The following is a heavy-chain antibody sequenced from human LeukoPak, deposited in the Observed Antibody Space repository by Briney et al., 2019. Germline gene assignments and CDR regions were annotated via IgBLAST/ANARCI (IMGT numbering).Heavy chain of an antibody. V-gene: IGHV3-23*01. CDR3: AKRLPYYCEH. Sequence: GGSLRLSCAATGFTFTTFEMNGVRQAPGKGLEWVSSISAGGATYYAESVKGRFTISRDNSKNTLYLQMNSLRAEDTAVYYCAKRLPYYCEHWGQGTLVTVSS. CDR2: ISAGGAT. D-gene: IGHD3-16*01. J-gene: IGHJ4*02. CDR1: GFTFTTFE.